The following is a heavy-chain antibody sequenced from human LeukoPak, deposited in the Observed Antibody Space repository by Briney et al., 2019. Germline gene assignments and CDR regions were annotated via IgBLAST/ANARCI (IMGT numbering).Heavy chain of an antibody. CDR1: GFTFSSYA. CDR3: GRLAHNAWYAIDF. V-gene: IGHV3-7*01. Sequence: GRSLRLSCAASGFTFSSYAMTWVRQAPGKGLEWLANILPDGSQKYYVDSVKGRFTISRDNPKNSLYLQINDLRAEDTAVYYCGRLAHNAWYAIDFWGQGTLVTVSS. CDR2: ILPDGSQK. J-gene: IGHJ4*02. D-gene: IGHD2-2*01.